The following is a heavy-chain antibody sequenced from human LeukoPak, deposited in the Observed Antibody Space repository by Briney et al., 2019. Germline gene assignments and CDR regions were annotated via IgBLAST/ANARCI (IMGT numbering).Heavy chain of an antibody. CDR2: ISYDGSNK. J-gene: IGHJ4*02. CDR3: AREFGGRDGSGWQYATDY. D-gene: IGHD6-19*01. Sequence: PGGSLRLSCAASGFTFSSYAMHWLRQAPGKGLEWVAVISYDGSNKYYADSVKGRFTISRDNAKNSLYLQMNSLRAEDTAVYYCAREFGGRDGSGWQYATDYWGQGTLVTVSS. V-gene: IGHV3-30*04. CDR1: GFTFSSYA.